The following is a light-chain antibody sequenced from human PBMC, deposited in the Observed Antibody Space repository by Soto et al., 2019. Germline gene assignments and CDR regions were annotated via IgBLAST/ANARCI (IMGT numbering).Light chain of an antibody. CDR1: SSDVCGYNY. CDR2: DVS. J-gene: IGLJ1*01. Sequence: QSVLTQPASVSGSPGQSITISCTGTSSDVCGYNYVSWYQQHPGKAPKLMIYDVSNRPSGVSNRFSGSKSGSTASLTISGLQAEDEADYYCSSYTSSSTLLYVFGTGTKVTV. CDR3: SSYTSSSTLLYV. V-gene: IGLV2-14*01.